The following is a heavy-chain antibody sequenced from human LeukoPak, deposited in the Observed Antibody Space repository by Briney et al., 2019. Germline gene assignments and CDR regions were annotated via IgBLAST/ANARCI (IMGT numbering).Heavy chain of an antibody. J-gene: IGHJ3*02. CDR3: GRVLRYFDWLLTDAFDI. CDR2: INHSGST. D-gene: IGHD3-9*01. Sequence: PSETLSLTCAVYGGSFSGYYWSWIRQPPGKGLEWIGEINHSGSTNYNPSLKGRVIISVDTSKNQFSLKLSSVTAADTAVYYCGRVLRYFDWLLTDAFDIWGQGTMVTVSS. V-gene: IGHV4-34*01. CDR1: GGSFSGYY.